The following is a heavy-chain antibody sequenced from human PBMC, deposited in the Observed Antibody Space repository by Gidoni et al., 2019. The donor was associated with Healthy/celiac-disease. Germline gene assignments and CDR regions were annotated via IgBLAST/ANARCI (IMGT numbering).Heavy chain of an antibody. CDR3: ARGGYYDSSGYYYYYYGMDV. CDR1: GFTFSSYG. J-gene: IGHJ6*02. V-gene: IGHV3-33*01. CDR2: IWYDGSNK. Sequence: QVQLVESGGGVVQPGRSLRLSCAASGFTFSSYGMHWVRQAPGKGLEWVAVIWYDGSNKYYADSVKGRFTISRDNSKNTLYLQMNSLRAEDTAVYYCARGGYYDSSGYYYYYYGMDVWGQGTTVTVSS. D-gene: IGHD3-22*01.